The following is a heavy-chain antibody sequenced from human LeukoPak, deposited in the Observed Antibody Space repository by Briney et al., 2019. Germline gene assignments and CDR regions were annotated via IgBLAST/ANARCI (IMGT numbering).Heavy chain of an antibody. Sequence: TGGSLRLSCAASGFSFSDYYTSWIRQAPGKGLEWVSYISSSSSNTNYVDSVKGRFTISRDNSKNTLYLQMNSLKAEDAAVYYCARVLSGSYDNYFDYWGQGTLVTVSS. CDR2: ISSSSSNT. CDR3: ARVLSGSYDNYFDY. CDR1: GFSFSDYY. J-gene: IGHJ4*02. V-gene: IGHV3-11*06. D-gene: IGHD1-26*01.